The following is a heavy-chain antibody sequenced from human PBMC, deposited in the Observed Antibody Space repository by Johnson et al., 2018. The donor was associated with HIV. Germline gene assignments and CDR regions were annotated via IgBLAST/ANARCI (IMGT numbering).Heavy chain of an antibody. CDR3: GKDRAVAGKGHDAFDI. CDR1: GFTFSSYG. J-gene: IGHJ3*02. CDR2: IRYDGSNK. D-gene: IGHD6-19*01. V-gene: IGHV3-30*02. Sequence: QLVESGGGVVQPGRSLRLSCAASGFTFSSYGMHWVRQAPGKGLEWVAFIRYDGSNKYYADSVKGRFTISRDTLKNTLYLQMNSLRAEDTAVYYSGKDRAVAGKGHDAFDIWGQGTMVTVSS.